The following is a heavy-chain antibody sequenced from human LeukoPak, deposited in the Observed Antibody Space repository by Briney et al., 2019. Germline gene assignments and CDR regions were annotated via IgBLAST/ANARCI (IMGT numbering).Heavy chain of an antibody. CDR2: ISAYDGNT. Sequence: ASMKVSCKASGYTFSSYGISWVRQAPGQGLEWMGWISAYDGNTDYAQKLQGRVTMTTDTSTSTAYMELRTLTSDDTAVYYCARQIVGATNWFDPWGQGTLVTVSS. CDR3: ARQIVGATNWFDP. D-gene: IGHD1-26*01. J-gene: IGHJ5*02. CDR1: GYTFSSYG. V-gene: IGHV1-18*01.